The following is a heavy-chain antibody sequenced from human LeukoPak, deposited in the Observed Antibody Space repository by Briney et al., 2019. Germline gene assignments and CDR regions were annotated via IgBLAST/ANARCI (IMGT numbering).Heavy chain of an antibody. J-gene: IGHJ4*02. Sequence: PGGSLSLSCAASGFTFSSYEMNWVRQAPGKGLEWVSYISSSDSTIYYADSVKGRFTISRDNAKNSLYLQMNSLRAEDTAVYYCAREGYYYDTFDYWGQGTLVTVSS. CDR1: GFTFSSYE. CDR3: AREGYYYDTFDY. D-gene: IGHD3-22*01. CDR2: ISSSDSTI. V-gene: IGHV3-48*03.